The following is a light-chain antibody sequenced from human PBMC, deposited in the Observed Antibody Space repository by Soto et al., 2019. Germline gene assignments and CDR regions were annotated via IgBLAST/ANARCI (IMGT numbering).Light chain of an antibody. CDR1: QSVLYSSNSKNY. Sequence: DIVMTQSPDSLALSLGERATINCKYSQSVLYSSNSKNYLAWFQQKPGQAPKLLIYWASIRESGVPDRFSGSGSGTDFSLTISSLQPEDVALYYCQQYFDTPLTFGGGTKIEIK. V-gene: IGKV4-1*01. CDR2: WAS. CDR3: QQYFDTPLT. J-gene: IGKJ4*01.